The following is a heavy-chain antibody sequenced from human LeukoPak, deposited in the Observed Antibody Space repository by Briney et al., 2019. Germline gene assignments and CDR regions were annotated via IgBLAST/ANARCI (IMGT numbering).Heavy chain of an antibody. V-gene: IGHV3-30*02. D-gene: IGHD3-9*01. J-gene: IGHJ4*02. CDR1: GFTLSSYG. CDR2: IRYDGSNK. Sequence: GGSLRLSCAASGFTLSSYGMHWVRQAPGKGLEWVAFIRYDGSNKYYADSVKGRFTISRDNSKNTLYLQMNSLRAEDTAVYYCAKDRYFDWPYSDYWGQGTLVTVSS. CDR3: AKDRYFDWPYSDY.